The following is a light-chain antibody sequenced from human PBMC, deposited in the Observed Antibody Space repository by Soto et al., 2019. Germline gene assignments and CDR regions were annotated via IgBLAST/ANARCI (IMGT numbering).Light chain of an antibody. J-gene: IGKJ5*01. CDR3: MQALQSPT. CDR1: HSLLHSNGYNY. Sequence: EIVMTQSPLSLPVTPGEPASISCRSSHSLLHSNGYNYLDWYLQKPGQAPQLLIYLGSNRAPGVPDRFSGSESGTDFTLKISRVEAEDGGVYYCMQALQSPTFGQGTRLEIK. V-gene: IGKV2-28*01. CDR2: LGS.